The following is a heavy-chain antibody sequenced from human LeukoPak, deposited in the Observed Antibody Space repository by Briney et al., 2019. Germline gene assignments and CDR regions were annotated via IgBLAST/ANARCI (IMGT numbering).Heavy chain of an antibody. V-gene: IGHV4-39*01. CDR2: IYYSGST. D-gene: IGHD3-10*01. J-gene: IGHJ4*02. CDR3: ARHSSYYGNFDY. CDR1: GGSISSSSYY. Sequence: PSETLSLTCSVSGGSISSSSYYWGWIRQPPGKGLEWIGSIYYSGSTYYNPSLKSRVTISVDTSKNQFCLKLSSVTAADTAVYHCARHSSYYGNFDYWGQGTLVTVSS.